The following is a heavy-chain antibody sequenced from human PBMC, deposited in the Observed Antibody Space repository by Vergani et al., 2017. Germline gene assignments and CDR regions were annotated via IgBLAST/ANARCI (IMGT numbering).Heavy chain of an antibody. Sequence: QVQLVQSGAEVKKPGASVKVSCKASGYTFTSYGISWVRQAPGQGLEWMGWISAYNGNTNYAQKLQGRVTMTTDTSTRTAYMELRSLRSDDTAVYYCARGPYYDYVWGSYRYYDYWGQGTLVTVSS. D-gene: IGHD3-16*02. V-gene: IGHV1-18*01. CDR3: ARGPYYDYVWGSYRYYDY. CDR1: GYTFTSYG. CDR2: ISAYNGNT. J-gene: IGHJ4*02.